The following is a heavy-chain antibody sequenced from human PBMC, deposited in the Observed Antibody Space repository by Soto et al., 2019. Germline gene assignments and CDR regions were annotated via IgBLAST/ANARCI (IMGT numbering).Heavy chain of an antibody. CDR2: IYYSGST. J-gene: IGHJ4*02. D-gene: IGHD1-20*01. V-gene: IGHV4-59*01. Sequence: LSLTCTVSCGSISCYYWSWIRQPPGKGLEWIGYIYYSGSTNYNPSLKSRVTISVDTSKNQFSLKLSSVTAANTAVYYCARAVLVHANDYWGQGTLVTVSS. CDR3: ARAVLVHANDY. CDR1: CGSISCYY.